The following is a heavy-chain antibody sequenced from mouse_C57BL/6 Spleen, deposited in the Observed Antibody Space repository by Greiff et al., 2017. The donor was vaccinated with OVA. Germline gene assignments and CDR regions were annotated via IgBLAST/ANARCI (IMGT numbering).Heavy chain of an antibody. CDR1: GYTFTSYW. CDR2: IDPSDSYT. D-gene: IGHD2-1*01. CDR3: ARGDPLDYGKAWFAY. V-gene: IGHV1-59*01. J-gene: IGHJ3*01. Sequence: QVQLQQSGAELVRPGTSVKLSCKASGYTFTSYWMHWVKQRPGQGLEWIGVIDPSDSYTNYNQKFKGKATLTVDTSSSTAYMQLSSLTSEDSAVYYCARGDPLDYGKAWFAYWGQGTLVTVSA.